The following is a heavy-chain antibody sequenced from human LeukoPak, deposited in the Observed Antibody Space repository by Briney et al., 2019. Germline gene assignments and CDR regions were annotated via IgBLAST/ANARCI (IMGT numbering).Heavy chain of an antibody. J-gene: IGHJ3*01. D-gene: IGHD3-22*01. CDR1: GFTFSSYE. CDR2: ISNSGNTI. Sequence: GGSLRLSCAASGFTFSSYEMNWVRQAPGKGLEGVSYISNSGNTIYYADSVKGRFTISRDNAKNSLYLQMNSLRAEDTAVYYCSAGEGYYDSGDYYSAWAFDVWGQGTMVTVSS. CDR3: SAGEGYYDSGDYYSAWAFDV. V-gene: IGHV3-48*03.